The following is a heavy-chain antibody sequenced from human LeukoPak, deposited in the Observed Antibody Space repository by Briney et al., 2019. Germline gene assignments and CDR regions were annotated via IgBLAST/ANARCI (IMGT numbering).Heavy chain of an antibody. D-gene: IGHD6-19*01. Sequence: TLSLTCAVSGGSISSGAYSWSWIRQPPRKGLEWIGYVYYSGGTYYNPSLKSRVTISVDTSKNQFSLKLSSVTAADTAVYYCARELGIAVAGTYYYYYYMDVWGKGTTVTISS. CDR3: ARELGIAVAGTYYYYYYMDV. CDR2: VYYSGGT. CDR1: GGSISSGAYS. J-gene: IGHJ6*03. V-gene: IGHV4-30-4*07.